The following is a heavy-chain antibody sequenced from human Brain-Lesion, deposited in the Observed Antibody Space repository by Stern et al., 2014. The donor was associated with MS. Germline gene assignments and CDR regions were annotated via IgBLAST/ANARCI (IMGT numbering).Heavy chain of an antibody. J-gene: IGHJ4*02. V-gene: IGHV3-49*03. CDR1: GFSFGGYA. CDR2: IRIKVYCGAA. D-gene: IGHD4-17*01. CDR3: TRDRLDYGYSYFDY. Sequence: EVQLVESGGGLIEPGRSLRLSCTASGFSFGGYAINWIRQAPGKGLEWVGFIRIKVYCGAAEYAAAVKGRFTISRDDSKSIAYLQVNGLKTEDTAVYYCTRDRLDYGYSYFDYWGQGTLVTVSS.